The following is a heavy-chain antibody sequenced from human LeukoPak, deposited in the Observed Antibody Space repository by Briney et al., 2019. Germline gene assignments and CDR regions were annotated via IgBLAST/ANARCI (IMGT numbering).Heavy chain of an antibody. V-gene: IGHV3-23*01. CDR2: ISANNRNT. Sequence: GGSLRLSCAASGFTFSSYAMSWVRQAPGKGLDWVSTISANNRNTNYADSVKGRFTISRDNSKNTLYLQMNSLRAEDTAVHYCAKVEWLGGVGNWFDPWGQGTLVTVSS. D-gene: IGHD6-19*01. J-gene: IGHJ5*02. CDR1: GFTFSSYA. CDR3: AKVEWLGGVGNWFDP.